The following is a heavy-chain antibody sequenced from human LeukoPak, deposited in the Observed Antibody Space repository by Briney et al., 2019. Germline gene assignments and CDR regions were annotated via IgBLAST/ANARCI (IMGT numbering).Heavy chain of an antibody. V-gene: IGHV3-23*01. Sequence: GGSLRLSCAASGFTFSSYAMNWVRQAPGKGLEWVSVISGSGDSTYYADSVKGRFTIPRDNSKNTVYLQMNSLRAEDTAVYYCAKDLYISRSYYFDYWGQGTQVTVSS. D-gene: IGHD6-13*01. CDR1: GFTFSSYA. CDR2: ISGSGDST. CDR3: AKDLYISRSYYFDY. J-gene: IGHJ4*02.